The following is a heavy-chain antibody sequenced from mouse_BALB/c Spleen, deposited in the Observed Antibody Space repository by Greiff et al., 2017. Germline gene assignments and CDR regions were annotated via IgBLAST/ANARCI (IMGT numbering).Heavy chain of an antibody. CDR2: IYPGDGDT. V-gene: IGHV1-80*01. D-gene: IGHD2-1*01. CDR3: ARRYYGNYYAMDY. J-gene: IGHJ4*01. Sequence: QVQLQQSGAELVRPGSSVKISCKASGYAFSSYCMNWVKQRPGQGLEWIGQIYPGDGDTNYNGKFKGKATLTADKSSSTAYMQLSSLTSEDSAVYFCARRYYGNYYAMDYWGQGTSVTVSS. CDR1: GYAFSSYC.